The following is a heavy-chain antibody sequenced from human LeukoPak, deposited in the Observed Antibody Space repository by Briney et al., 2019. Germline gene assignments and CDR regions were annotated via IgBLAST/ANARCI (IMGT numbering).Heavy chain of an antibody. CDR2: ISSSSSYI. CDR1: GFTFSSYT. Sequence: GESLRLSCAASGFTFSSYTMNWVRQAPGKGLEWVSSISSSSSYIYYADSVKGRFAISRDNAKNSLYLQMNSLRAEDTAVYYCARDLDAIFDYWGQGTLVTVSS. J-gene: IGHJ4*02. D-gene: IGHD3/OR15-3a*01. CDR3: ARDLDAIFDY. V-gene: IGHV3-21*01.